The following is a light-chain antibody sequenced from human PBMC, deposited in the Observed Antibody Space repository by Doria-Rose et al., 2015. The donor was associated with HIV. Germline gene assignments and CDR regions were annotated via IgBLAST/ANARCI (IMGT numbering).Light chain of an antibody. CDR1: QSPLYTSKNY. CDR3: QQYYDTPS. CDR2: WPS. Sequence: DIRMTQSPESLGMSLGERATLNCKSNQSPLYTSKNYLAWYQQKPGQPPKLVINWPSTRQAGVPARFSGSGSGTDFTLTISSLEAEDVAVYYCQQYYDTPSFGPGATVDIK. J-gene: IGKJ3*01. V-gene: IGKV4-1*01.